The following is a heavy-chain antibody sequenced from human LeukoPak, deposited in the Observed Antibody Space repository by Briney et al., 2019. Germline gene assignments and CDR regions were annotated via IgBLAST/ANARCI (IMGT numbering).Heavy chain of an antibody. CDR1: GFTFSIYS. CDR3: AKEGGASGWYYYYYGMDV. D-gene: IGHD6-19*01. J-gene: IGHJ6*02. V-gene: IGHV3-48*01. CDR2: MTSDTRTI. Sequence: PGGSLRLSCAASGFTFSIYSMNWVRQAPGKGLEWVSYMTSDTRTIYYADSVRGRFTISRDNAKNSLYLQMNSLRAEDTAVYYCAKEGGASGWYYYYYGMDVWGQGTTVTVSS.